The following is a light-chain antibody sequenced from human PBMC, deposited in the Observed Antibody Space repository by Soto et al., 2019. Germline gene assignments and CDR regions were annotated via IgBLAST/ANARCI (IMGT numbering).Light chain of an antibody. CDR1: QGISSY. CDR3: RQYHSYPWT. CDR2: AAS. V-gene: IGKV1-8*01. J-gene: IGKJ1*01. Sequence: AIRMTQSPSSFSASTGDRVTITCRASQGISSYLAWYQQKPGKAPKLLIYAASTLQSGVPSMFSGSGSRRDFTLTVSCRATEDFASYCCRQYHSYPWTFGQGTKVEIK.